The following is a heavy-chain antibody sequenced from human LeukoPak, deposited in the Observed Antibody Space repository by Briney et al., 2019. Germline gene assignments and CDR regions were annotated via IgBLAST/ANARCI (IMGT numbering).Heavy chain of an antibody. D-gene: IGHD5-18*01. V-gene: IGHV3-30*04. CDR3: ASEHRWIQLWHHFDY. CDR2: ISYDGSNK. Sequence: PGGSLRLSCAASGFTFSSYAMHWVRQAPGKGLEWVAVISYDGSNKYYADSVKGRFTISRDNSKNTLYLQMNSLRAEDTAVYYCASEHRWIQLWHHFDYWGQGTLVTVSS. CDR1: GFTFSSYA. J-gene: IGHJ4*02.